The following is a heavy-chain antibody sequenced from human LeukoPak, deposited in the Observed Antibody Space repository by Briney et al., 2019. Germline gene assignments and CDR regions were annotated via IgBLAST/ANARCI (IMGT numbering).Heavy chain of an antibody. CDR3: ARDRTLHSSSYHYYYYMDV. Sequence: SETLSLTCTVSGGSISSYYWSWIRQPAGKGLEWIGRIYTSGSTNYNPSLKSRVTISVDKSKNQFSLKLSSVTAADTAVYYCARDRTLHSSSYHYYYYMDVWGKGTTVTVSS. CDR2: IYTSGST. CDR1: GGSISSYY. V-gene: IGHV4-4*07. J-gene: IGHJ6*03. D-gene: IGHD6-6*01.